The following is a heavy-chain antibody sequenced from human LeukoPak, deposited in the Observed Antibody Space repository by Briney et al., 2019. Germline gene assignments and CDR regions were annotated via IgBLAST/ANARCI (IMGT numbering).Heavy chain of an antibody. Sequence: GGSLRLSCAASGLTFKNAWMSWVRQAPGKGLEWIGRIKRKADGGTIDYAAPVKARFTISRDDSKNTLYLQMNSLKTEDTAVYYCTTDYGDSGYFQHRGQGTLVTVSS. CDR3: TTDYGDSGYFQH. CDR2: IKRKADGGTI. V-gene: IGHV3-15*01. J-gene: IGHJ1*01. D-gene: IGHD4-17*01. CDR1: GLTFKNAW.